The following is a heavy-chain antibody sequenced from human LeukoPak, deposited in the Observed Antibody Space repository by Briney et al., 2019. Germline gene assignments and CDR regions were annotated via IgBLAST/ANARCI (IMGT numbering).Heavy chain of an antibody. CDR3: AKGSLPFGVVTLDAFDI. V-gene: IGHV3-74*01. CDR2: INSDGIRT. Sequence: GGSLRLSCAASGFTFNSFWMYWVRQVPGKGLLWVARINSDGIRTSHADSVQGRFTISRDNAKNSLYLQMNSLRAEDMALYYCAKGSLPFGVVTLDAFDIWGQGTVVTVSS. D-gene: IGHD3-3*01. CDR1: GFTFNSFW. J-gene: IGHJ3*02.